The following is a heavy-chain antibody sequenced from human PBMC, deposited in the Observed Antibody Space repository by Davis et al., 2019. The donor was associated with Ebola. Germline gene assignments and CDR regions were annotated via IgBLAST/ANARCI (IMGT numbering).Heavy chain of an antibody. CDR3: ARSRGYSGYALDY. J-gene: IGHJ4*02. CDR1: GGFFSGYY. V-gene: IGHV4-34*01. CDR2: INHSGST. D-gene: IGHD5-12*01. Sequence: MPSETLSLTCAVYGGFFSGYYWSWIRQPPGKGLEWIGEINHSGSTNYNPSLKSRVTISVDTSKNQFSLKLSSVTAADTAVYYCARSRGYSGYALDYWGQGTLVTVSS.